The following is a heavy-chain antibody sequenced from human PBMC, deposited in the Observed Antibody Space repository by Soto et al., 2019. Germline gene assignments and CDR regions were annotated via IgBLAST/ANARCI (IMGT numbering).Heavy chain of an antibody. J-gene: IGHJ4*02. CDR1: GDSVSSNSAA. D-gene: IGHD3-3*01. Sequence: QVQLQQSGPGLVKPSQTLSLTCAISGDSVSSNSAAWNWIRQSPSRGLEWLGRTFYRSKWYNDYAVSVKSRITINADTSKNQFSVQLNSVTPEDTAVYYCARASTTMFGLVPHFDYWGQGTLVTVSS. CDR3: ARASTTMFGLVPHFDY. V-gene: IGHV6-1*01. CDR2: TFYRSKWYN.